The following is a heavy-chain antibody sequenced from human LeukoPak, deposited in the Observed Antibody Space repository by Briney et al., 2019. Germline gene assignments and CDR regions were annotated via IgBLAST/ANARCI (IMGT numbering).Heavy chain of an antibody. V-gene: IGHV1-2*02. CDR3: ARGADYVWGSTDY. D-gene: IGHD3-16*01. CDR2: INPNSGGT. Sequence: ASVKVSCKASGYTFTGYYMHWVRQAPGQGLEWMGWINPNSGGTNYAQKFQGRVTMTRDTSISTAYMELSRLRSDDAAVYYCARGADYVWGSTDYWGQGTLVTVSS. CDR1: GYTFTGYY. J-gene: IGHJ4*02.